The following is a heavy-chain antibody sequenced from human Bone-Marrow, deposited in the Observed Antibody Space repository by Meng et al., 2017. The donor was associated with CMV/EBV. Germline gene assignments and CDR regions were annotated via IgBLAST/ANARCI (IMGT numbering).Heavy chain of an antibody. Sequence: GESLKISCAASGFTFRFYWMSWVRQAPGKGLEWVANIQQDGSVKYYVDSVKGRFTISRDNAQNSLSLQMNSLRAEDTAVYYCARVATYYYYGMDVWGQGTMVTVSS. V-gene: IGHV3-7*01. CDR3: ARVATYYYYGMDV. J-gene: IGHJ6*02. CDR1: GFTFRFYW. CDR2: IQQDGSVK. D-gene: IGHD5-12*01.